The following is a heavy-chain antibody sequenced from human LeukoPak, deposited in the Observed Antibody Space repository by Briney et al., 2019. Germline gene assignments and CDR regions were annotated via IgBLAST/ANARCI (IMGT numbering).Heavy chain of an antibody. V-gene: IGHV3-21*01. CDR1: GFTFSSYS. CDR2: ISSSSSYI. Sequence: GGSLTLSCAASGFTFSSYSMNWVRQAPGKGLEWVSSISSSSSYIYYADSVKGRFTISRDNAKNSLYLQMNSLRAEDTAVYYCARDSAGVVSGAFDIWGQGTMVTVPS. J-gene: IGHJ3*02. D-gene: IGHD3-3*01. CDR3: ARDSAGVVSGAFDI.